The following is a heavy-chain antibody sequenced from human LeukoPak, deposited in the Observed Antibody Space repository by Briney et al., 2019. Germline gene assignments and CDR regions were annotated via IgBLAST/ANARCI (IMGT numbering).Heavy chain of an antibody. Sequence: GGSLRLSCAASGFTFSSYSMNWVRQAPGEGLEWVSSISSSSSYIYYADSVKGRFTISRDNAKNSLYLQMNSLRAEDTAVYYCARGIAAAGCIDYWGQGTLVTVSS. CDR1: GFTFSSYS. V-gene: IGHV3-21*01. J-gene: IGHJ4*02. D-gene: IGHD6-13*01. CDR3: ARGIAAAGCIDY. CDR2: ISSSSSYI.